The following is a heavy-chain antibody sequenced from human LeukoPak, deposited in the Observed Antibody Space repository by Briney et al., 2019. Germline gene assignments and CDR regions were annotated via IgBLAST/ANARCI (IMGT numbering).Heavy chain of an antibody. CDR3: AKSLDY. CDR2: IKQDGSEK. V-gene: IGHV3-7*01. CDR1: GFTFRAFW. Sequence: GGSLRLSCAASGFTFRAFWMTWVRQAPGKGLEWVANIKQDGSEKNYVDSVRGRFTISRDNSKNSLFLQMSSLRAEDTAVYYCAKSLDYWGQGTLVIVSS. J-gene: IGHJ4*02.